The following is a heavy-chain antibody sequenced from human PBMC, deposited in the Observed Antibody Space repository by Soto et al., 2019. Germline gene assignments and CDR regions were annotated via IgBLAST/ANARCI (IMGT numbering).Heavy chain of an antibody. V-gene: IGHV3-33*01. CDR1: GFTFSSYG. CDR3: ARDGFSNPLIPRMDV. J-gene: IGHJ6*02. Sequence: GGSLRLSCAASGFTFSSYGMHWVRQAPGKGLEWVAVIWYDGSNKYYADSVKGRFTISRDNSKNTLYLQMNSLRAEDTAVYYCARDGFSNPLIPRMDVWGQGTTVTVSS. CDR2: IWYDGSNK. D-gene: IGHD4-4*01.